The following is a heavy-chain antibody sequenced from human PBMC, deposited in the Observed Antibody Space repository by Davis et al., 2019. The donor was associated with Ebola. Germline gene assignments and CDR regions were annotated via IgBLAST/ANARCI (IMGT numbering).Heavy chain of an antibody. CDR2: INHSGST. CDR1: GGSFSGYY. V-gene: IGHV4-34*01. Sequence: PSETLSLTCAVYGGSFSGYYWSWIRQPPGKGLEWIGEINHSGSTNYNPSLKSRVTISVDTSKNQFSLKLSSVTAADTAVYYCARAHYDFWSGYHTDAFDIWGQGTMVTVSS. D-gene: IGHD3-3*01. J-gene: IGHJ3*02. CDR3: ARAHYDFWSGYHTDAFDI.